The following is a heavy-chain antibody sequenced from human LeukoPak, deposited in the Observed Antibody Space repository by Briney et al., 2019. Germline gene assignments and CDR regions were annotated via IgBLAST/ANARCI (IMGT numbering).Heavy chain of an antibody. Sequence: EASVKVSCKASGYTFTGYYMHWVRQAPGQGLEWMGWINPNSGGTNYAQKFQGRVTMTRDTSISTAYMELSRLRSDDTAVYYCARAGWLLYSGYYYDYGMDVWGQGTTVTVSS. CDR1: GYTFTGYY. D-gene: IGHD5-12*01. CDR2: INPNSGGT. J-gene: IGHJ6*02. CDR3: ARAGWLLYSGYYYDYGMDV. V-gene: IGHV1-2*02.